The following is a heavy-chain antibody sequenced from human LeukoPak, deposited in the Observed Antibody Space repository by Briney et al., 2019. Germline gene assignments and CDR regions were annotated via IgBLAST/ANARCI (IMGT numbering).Heavy chain of an antibody. CDR3: ARAGEGYGDYDPPPYYYYMDV. CDR1: GYTFTSYY. D-gene: IGHD4-17*01. Sequence: GASVKVSCKASGYTFTSYYMHWVRQAPGQGLEWMGLINPTGGSTGYAQKFQGRVTMTRDMSTSTDYMELRSLRSDDTAVYYCARAGEGYGDYDPPPYYYYMDVWGKGTTVTISS. J-gene: IGHJ6*03. CDR2: INPTGGST. V-gene: IGHV1-46*01.